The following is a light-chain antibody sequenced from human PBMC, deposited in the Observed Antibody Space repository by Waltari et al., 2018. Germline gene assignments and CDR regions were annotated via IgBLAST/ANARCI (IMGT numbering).Light chain of an antibody. V-gene: IGKV1-NL1*01. CDR3: QQYYFTPYT. CDR2: GAS. J-gene: IGKJ2*01. Sequence: DIQMTQSPSSLSASVGDRVTITCRASQGTSNSLAWYQQKPGKAPKLLLYGASRLESGVPTRFSGSGSGTYYTLTISSLQPNDFATYYWQQYYFTPYTFGQGTKLDIK. CDR1: QGTSNS.